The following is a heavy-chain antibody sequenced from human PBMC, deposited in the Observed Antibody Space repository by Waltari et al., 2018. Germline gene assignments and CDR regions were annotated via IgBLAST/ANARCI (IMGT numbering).Heavy chain of an antibody. Sequence: EVQLVESGGGLVQPGRSLRLSCTASGFTFGDYAMSWVRQAPGKGLEWVGFIRSTADGGKTEVAASVKGRFTISRDDSKSIAYLQMNSLKTEDTAVYYCTREYYDILTGYLTPDYWGQGTLVTVSS. V-gene: IGHV3-49*04. D-gene: IGHD3-9*01. CDR3: TREYYDILTGYLTPDY. CDR2: IRSTADGGKT. CDR1: GFTFGDYA. J-gene: IGHJ4*02.